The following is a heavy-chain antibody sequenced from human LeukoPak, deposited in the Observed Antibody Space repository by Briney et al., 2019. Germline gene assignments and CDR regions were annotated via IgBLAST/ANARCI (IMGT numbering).Heavy chain of an antibody. D-gene: IGHD2-15*01. CDR1: GFTFRSYG. V-gene: IGHV3-33*01. CDR3: ARDGTYCSGGSCDYYGMDV. J-gene: IGHJ6*04. CDR2: IWYGGSNK. Sequence: PGGPLRLSCAASGFTFRSYGMHWVRQAPGKGLEGVVVIWYGGSNKYYADSVKGRFTISRDNSKNTLYLQMNSLRAEDTAVYYCARDGTYCSGGSCDYYGMDVWGKGTTVTVSS.